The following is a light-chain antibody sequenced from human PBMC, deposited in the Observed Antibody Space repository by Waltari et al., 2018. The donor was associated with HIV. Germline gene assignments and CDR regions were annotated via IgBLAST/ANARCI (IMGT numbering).Light chain of an antibody. Sequence: EIVMTQSPALLSVSPGERASLSCRASQSVRYKLAWYQRKPGQAPRLLIYGASIRATGIPARFSGSGSGTDFSLTISSLQSEDSAVYYCQQYNTWWTFGQGTKVEFK. CDR3: QQYNTWWT. CDR1: QSVRYK. V-gene: IGKV3-15*01. J-gene: IGKJ1*01. CDR2: GAS.